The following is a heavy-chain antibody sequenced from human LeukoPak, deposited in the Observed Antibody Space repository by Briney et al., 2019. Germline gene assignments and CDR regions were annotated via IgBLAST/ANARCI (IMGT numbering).Heavy chain of an antibody. CDR3: ARSGRGYYDSLDH. Sequence: SGRSLRLSWAASGFTFSSYGMHWVRQAPGKGLEWVALIWYDGSNKYYADSVKGRFTISRDNANNTLYLQMNSLRAEDTAVYYCARSGRGYYDSLDHWGQGDLVTASS. CDR2: IWYDGSNK. J-gene: IGHJ4*02. CDR1: GFTFSSYG. D-gene: IGHD3-22*01. V-gene: IGHV3-33*01.